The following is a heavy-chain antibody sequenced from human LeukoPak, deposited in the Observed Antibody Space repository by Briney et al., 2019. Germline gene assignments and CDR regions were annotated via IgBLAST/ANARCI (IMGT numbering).Heavy chain of an antibody. V-gene: IGHV4-59*08. CDR3: ARRVYNRGLYDLSAFDL. CDR2: SYYTGNT. Sequence: SETLSLTCTVSGGSLSSSYWSWIRQPPGGGLEWIGYSYYTGNTNYSPALKSRVTISFATSKNQFSLNLRSVTATDTAVYYCARRVYNRGLYDLSAFDLWGQGTMVTVSS. D-gene: IGHD2-8*01. CDR1: GGSLSSSY. J-gene: IGHJ3*01.